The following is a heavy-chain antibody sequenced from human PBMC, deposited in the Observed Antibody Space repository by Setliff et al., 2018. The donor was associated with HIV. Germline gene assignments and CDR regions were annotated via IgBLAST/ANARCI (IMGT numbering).Heavy chain of an antibody. Sequence: VASVKVSCKTSGYTFKSYDINWVRQAPGQRPEWMARINAGNGNREYSPKFQGRVTITADTSASKMYMELSSLRSEDTAVYYCARVGNNRLQFFDHWGQGTLVTVSS. D-gene: IGHD5-12*01. V-gene: IGHV1-3*01. J-gene: IGHJ4*02. CDR1: GYTFKSYD. CDR3: ARVGNNRLQFFDH. CDR2: INAGNGNR.